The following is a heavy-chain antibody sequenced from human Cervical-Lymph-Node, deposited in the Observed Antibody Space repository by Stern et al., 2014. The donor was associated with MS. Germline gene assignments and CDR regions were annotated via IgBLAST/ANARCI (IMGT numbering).Heavy chain of an antibody. CDR1: GGSISSSSYY. V-gene: IGHV4-39*01. D-gene: IGHD1-26*01. CDR3: FSYQPNWFDP. Sequence: QVQLQESGPGLVKPSETLSLTCTVSGGSISSSSYYWGWIRQPPGKGLEWIGSIYYSGSTYYNPSLNSRVTISVDKSHNPFSRKVSFVTAADTAVYYCFSYQPNWFDPCGQGTLVTVSS. J-gene: IGHJ5*02. CDR2: IYYSGST.